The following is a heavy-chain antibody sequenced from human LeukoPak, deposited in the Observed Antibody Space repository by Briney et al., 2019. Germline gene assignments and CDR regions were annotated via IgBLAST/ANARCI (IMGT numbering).Heavy chain of an antibody. D-gene: IGHD3-10*01. CDR2: IKQDGSEK. V-gene: IGHV3-7*01. CDR1: GFTSSSYW. Sequence: GGSLRLSCAASGFTSSSYWMSWVRQAPGKGLEWVANIKQDGSEKYYVDSVKGRFTISRDNAKNSLYLQMNSLRAEDTAVYYCPRDRHPTWFGEFQTTDYWGQGTLVTVSS. J-gene: IGHJ4*02. CDR3: PRDRHPTWFGEFQTTDY.